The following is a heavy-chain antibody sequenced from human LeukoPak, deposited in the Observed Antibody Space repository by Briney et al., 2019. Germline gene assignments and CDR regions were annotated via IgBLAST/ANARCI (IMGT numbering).Heavy chain of an antibody. CDR3: ARVGSSGWEPFDY. V-gene: IGHV3-74*01. D-gene: IGHD6-19*01. CDR2: INSDGSST. J-gene: IGHJ4*02. CDR1: GFTFSSYW. Sequence: PGGSLRLSCAASGFTFSSYWMHWVRQAPGKGLVWVSRINSDGSSTSYADSVKGRFTISRDNAKNTLYLQMNSLRAEDTAVYYCARVGSSGWEPFDYWGQGTLVTVSS.